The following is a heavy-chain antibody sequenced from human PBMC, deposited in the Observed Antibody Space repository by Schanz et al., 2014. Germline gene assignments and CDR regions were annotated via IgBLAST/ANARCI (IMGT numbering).Heavy chain of an antibody. D-gene: IGHD3-22*01. CDR3: AKDPSHGDYDYYFDY. CDR2: ISSSSSYI. Sequence: VQLVESGGGVVQFGRSLRLSCAAYGFTLSSYAMHWVRQAPGKGLEWVSSISSSSSYIYYADSVKGRFTISRDNAKNSLYLQMNSLRAEDTAVYYCAKDPSHGDYDYYFDYWGQGTLVTVSS. V-gene: IGHV3-21*04. J-gene: IGHJ4*02. CDR1: GFTLSSYA.